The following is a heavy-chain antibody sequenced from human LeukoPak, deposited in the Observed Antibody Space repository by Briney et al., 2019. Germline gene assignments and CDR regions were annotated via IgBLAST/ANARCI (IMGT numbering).Heavy chain of an antibody. CDR3: ARSYYYDSSGYWMYYFDY. D-gene: IGHD3-22*01. Sequence: SETLSLTCTVSGGSISSSSCYWGWIRQPPGKGLEWIGSIYYSGSTYYNLSLKSRVTISVDTSKNQFSLKLSSVTAADTAVYYCARSYYYDSSGYWMYYFDYWGQGTLVTVSS. J-gene: IGHJ4*02. V-gene: IGHV4-39*01. CDR2: IYYSGST. CDR1: GGSISSSSCY.